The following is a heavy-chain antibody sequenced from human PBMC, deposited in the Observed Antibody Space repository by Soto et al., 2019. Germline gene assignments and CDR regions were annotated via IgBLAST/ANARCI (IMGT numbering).Heavy chain of an antibody. D-gene: IGHD2-15*01. J-gene: IGHJ4*02. Sequence: QITLKESGPTLVKPTQTLTLTCTFSGFSLSTSGVGVGWIRQPPGKALEWLALIYWDDDKRYSPSLKSRLTITKDTSKHQVVLTMTNMDPVYTATYYCAHRQGLRYFDYWGQGTLVTVSS. CDR3: AHRQGLRYFDY. CDR2: IYWDDDK. CDR1: GFSLSTSGVG. V-gene: IGHV2-5*02.